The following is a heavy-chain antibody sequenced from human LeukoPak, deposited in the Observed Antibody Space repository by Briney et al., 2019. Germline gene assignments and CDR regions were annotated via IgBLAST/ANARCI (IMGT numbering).Heavy chain of an antibody. CDR1: GFTFDDYG. J-gene: IGHJ6*03. D-gene: IGHD6-13*01. CDR2: INWNGGST. V-gene: IGHV3-20*04. Sequence: PGGSLRLSCAASGFTFDDYGMSWVRHAPGKGLEWVSGINWNGGSTGYADSVKGRFTISRDNAKNSLYLQMNSLRAEDTAVYYCARDFPFIAAAGSHPYYYYYMDVWGKGTTVTVSS. CDR3: ARDFPFIAAAGSHPYYYYYMDV.